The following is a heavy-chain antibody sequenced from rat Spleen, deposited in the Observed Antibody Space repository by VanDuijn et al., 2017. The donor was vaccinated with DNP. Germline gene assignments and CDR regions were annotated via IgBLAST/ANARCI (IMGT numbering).Heavy chain of an antibody. CDR1: GFIFSDYA. CDR3: ARWSSSHWYFDF. CDR2: ISFDGRRI. J-gene: IGHJ1*01. Sequence: EVQLVESGGGLVQPGRSLKVSCAASGFIFSDYAMAWVRQAPKKGLEWVATISFDGRRIYYRDSVKGRFTISRDNAKSTLYLQMDSLRSEDMATYYCARWSSSHWYFDFWGPGTMVTVSS. V-gene: IGHV5-17*01. D-gene: IGHD1-2*01.